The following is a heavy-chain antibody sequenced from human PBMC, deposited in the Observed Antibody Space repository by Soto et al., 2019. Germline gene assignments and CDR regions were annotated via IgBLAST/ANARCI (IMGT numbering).Heavy chain of an antibody. V-gene: IGHV1-18*01. D-gene: IGHD3-10*01. CDR1: GYTFTSYG. CDR2: ISAYNGNT. Sequence: QVQLVQSGAEVKKPGASVKVSCKASGYTFTSYGISWVRQAPGQGLEWMGWISAYNGNTNYAQKLQGRVTMTTDTSTRTAYMELRSLRYDDTAVYYCARHGYIHVTMVRGVITGGDHFDYWGQGTLVNVSS. J-gene: IGHJ4*02. CDR3: ARHGYIHVTMVRGVITGGDHFDY.